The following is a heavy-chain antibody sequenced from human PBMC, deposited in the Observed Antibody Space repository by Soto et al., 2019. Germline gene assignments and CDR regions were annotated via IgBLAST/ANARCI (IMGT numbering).Heavy chain of an antibody. Sequence: QVQLVQSGAEVKKPGSSVKVSCKASGGTFSSYTISWVRQAPGQGLEWMGRIIPILGIANYAQKFQGRVTITADKSTSTAYMELSSLRSEDTAVYYCASLGIYRYGDDAFDIWGQGTMVTVSS. CDR1: GGTFSSYT. V-gene: IGHV1-69*02. D-gene: IGHD5-18*01. CDR3: ASLGIYRYGDDAFDI. CDR2: IIPILGIA. J-gene: IGHJ3*02.